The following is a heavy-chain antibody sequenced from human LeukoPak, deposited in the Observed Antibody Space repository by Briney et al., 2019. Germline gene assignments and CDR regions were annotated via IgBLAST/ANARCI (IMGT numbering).Heavy chain of an antibody. V-gene: IGHV5-51*01. Sequence: GESLKISCKGSGYSFTSYWIGWVRQMPGKGLEWMGIIYPGDSDTRYSPSFQGQVTISADKSISTAYLQWSSLKASDTAMYYCARTGRYYGSGSPASGHNYYYYYMDVWGKGTTVTVSS. CDR2: IYPGDSDT. J-gene: IGHJ6*03. D-gene: IGHD3-10*01. CDR3: ARTGRYYGSGSPASGHNYYYYYMDV. CDR1: GYSFTSYW.